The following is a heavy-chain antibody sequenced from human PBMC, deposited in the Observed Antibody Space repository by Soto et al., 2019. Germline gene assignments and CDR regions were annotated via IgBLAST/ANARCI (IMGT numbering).Heavy chain of an antibody. CDR1: GFTFSSYA. J-gene: IGHJ6*02. CDR2: ISYDGSNK. Sequence: GSLRLSCAASGFTFSSYAMHWVRQAPGKGLEWVAVISYDGSNKYYADSVKGRFTISRDNSKNTLYLQMNSLRAEDTAVYYCAKDLEGSWYYYYYGMDVWGQGTTVTVSS. CDR3: AKDLEGSWYYYYYGMDV. V-gene: IGHV3-30*04. D-gene: IGHD6-13*01.